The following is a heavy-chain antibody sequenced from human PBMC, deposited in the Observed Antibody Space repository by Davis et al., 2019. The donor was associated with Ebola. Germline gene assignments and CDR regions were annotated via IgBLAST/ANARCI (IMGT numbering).Heavy chain of an antibody. J-gene: IGHJ5*02. D-gene: IGHD3-16*02. Sequence: GESLKISCAASGFTFSSYWMSWVRQAPGKGLEWVANIKEDGSDKYYVDSVKGRFTISRDNAKNSLYLQMNSLRAEDTAVYYCARDLKGGFSSVNWFDPWGQGTLVTVSS. V-gene: IGHV3-7*03. CDR3: ARDLKGGFSSVNWFDP. CDR2: IKEDGSDK. CDR1: GFTFSSYW.